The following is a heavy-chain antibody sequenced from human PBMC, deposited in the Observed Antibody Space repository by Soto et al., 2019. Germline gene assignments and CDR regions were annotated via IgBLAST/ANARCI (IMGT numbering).Heavy chain of an antibody. Sequence: QVQLVQSGAEVKKPGSSVKVSCKASGGTFSSYAISWVRQAPGQGLELMGGILPIFGTANYAQKFQGRVPITADKSTRTAYMELSSLRSEDTAVYYCAHYSSSSGYYYYYGMDDWGQETTLTVSS. CDR3: AHYSSSSGYYYYYGMDD. CDR2: ILPIFGTA. J-gene: IGHJ6*02. V-gene: IGHV1-69*06. CDR1: GGTFSSYA. D-gene: IGHD6-6*01.